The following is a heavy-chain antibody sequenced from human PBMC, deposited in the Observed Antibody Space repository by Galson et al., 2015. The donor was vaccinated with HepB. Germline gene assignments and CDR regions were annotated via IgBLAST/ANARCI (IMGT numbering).Heavy chain of an antibody. CDR3: ARGGYGSSWSYFDC. CDR1: GFTSGSYW. D-gene: IGHD6-13*01. Sequence: SLRLSCAASGFTSGSYWMNWVRQAPGKGLEWVAKIKEDGSEEYYVDSVKGRFTISRDNAKNSLYLQMNSLRVEDTAVYYCARGGYGSSWSYFDCWGQGTLVTVSS. CDR2: IKEDGSEE. J-gene: IGHJ4*02. V-gene: IGHV3-7*01.